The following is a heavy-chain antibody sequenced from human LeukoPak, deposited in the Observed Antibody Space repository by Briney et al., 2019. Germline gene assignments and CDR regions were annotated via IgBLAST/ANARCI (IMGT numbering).Heavy chain of an antibody. Sequence: SETLSLTCTVSGGSISSYYWSWIRQPPGKGLEWIGYIYYSGSTNYNPSLKSRVTISVDTSKNQFSLKLSSVTAADTAVYYCARELLTRFYYDNSDYYYANRKSWGQGILVTVSS. CDR1: GGSISSYY. J-gene: IGHJ5*02. CDR3: ARELLTRFYYDNSDYYYANRKS. D-gene: IGHD3-22*01. V-gene: IGHV4-59*01. CDR2: IYYSGST.